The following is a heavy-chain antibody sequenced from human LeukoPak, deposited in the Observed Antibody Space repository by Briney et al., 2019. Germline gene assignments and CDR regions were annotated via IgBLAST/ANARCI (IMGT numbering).Heavy chain of an antibody. CDR3: ARQNYGAAPLRY. D-gene: IGHD4/OR15-4a*01. V-gene: IGHV4-4*02. Sequence: SETLSLTCVVSGGSISSTNWWSWVRQPPGKGLEWIGEIYHSGRTNCNPSLKSRVTISVDTSKNQFSLKLSSVTAADTAVYYCARQNYGAAPLRYWGQGTLVTVSS. CDR2: IYHSGRT. CDR1: GGSISSTNW. J-gene: IGHJ4*02.